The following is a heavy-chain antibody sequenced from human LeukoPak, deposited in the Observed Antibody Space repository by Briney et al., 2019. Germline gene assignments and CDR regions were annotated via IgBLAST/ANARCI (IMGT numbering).Heavy chain of an antibody. CDR1: GFTFSNYE. J-gene: IGHJ4*02. V-gene: IGHV3-48*03. CDR2: TSTSGSTT. CDR3: ARNGDGLGY. Sequence: GGSLRLSCAASGFTFSNYEIIWVRQAPGKGLEWISYTSTSGSTTNYADSVKGRFTISRDNAKNSLYLQMYSLTGEDTAVYYCARNGDGLGYWGQGTLITVSS. D-gene: IGHD2-21*01.